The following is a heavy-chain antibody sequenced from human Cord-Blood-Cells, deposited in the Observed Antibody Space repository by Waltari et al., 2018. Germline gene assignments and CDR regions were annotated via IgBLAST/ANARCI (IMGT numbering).Heavy chain of an antibody. CDR2: IGTAGDT. CDR3: ARRSGYSDGDAFDI. CDR1: GFTFSSYD. V-gene: IGHV3-13*01. J-gene: IGHJ3*02. Sequence: EVQLVESGGGLVQPGGSLRLSCAASGFTFSSYDMHWVRQATGKGLEWVSAIGTAGDTYYPGSVKGRFTIARENAKNSLYLQMNSLRAGDTAVYYCARRSGYSDGDAFDIWGQGTMVTVSS. D-gene: IGHD5-18*01.